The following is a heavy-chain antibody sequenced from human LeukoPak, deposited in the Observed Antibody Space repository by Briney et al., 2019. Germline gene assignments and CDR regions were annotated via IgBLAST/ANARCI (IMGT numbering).Heavy chain of an antibody. CDR1: GYNFRTYW. CDR3: ARGPTDGAFDF. J-gene: IGHJ4*02. Sequence: GESLKISCKAPGYNFRTYWIGWVRQMPGRGMEWMAIMYPGDSDTTYSPSFQGRVTISVDKSISTAYLQWNGLGASDTATYYCARGPTDGAFDFWGQGTLVVVSS. V-gene: IGHV5-51*01. D-gene: IGHD3-10*01. CDR2: MYPGDSDT.